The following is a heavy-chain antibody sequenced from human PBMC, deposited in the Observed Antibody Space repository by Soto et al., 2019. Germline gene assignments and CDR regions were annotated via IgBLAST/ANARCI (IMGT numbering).Heavy chain of an antibody. Sequence: QVQLVQSGAEVKKPGASVKVSCKASGYTFTSYYMHWVRQAPGQGLEWMGIINPSGGSTSYAQKFQGRVTMTRDTSTSTVYMELSSLRSEDTAVYYCAREMEVHSGSYGGMDVWGQGTTVTVSS. CDR1: GYTFTSYY. CDR2: INPSGGST. V-gene: IGHV1-46*01. J-gene: IGHJ6*02. CDR3: AREMEVHSGSYGGMDV. D-gene: IGHD1-26*01.